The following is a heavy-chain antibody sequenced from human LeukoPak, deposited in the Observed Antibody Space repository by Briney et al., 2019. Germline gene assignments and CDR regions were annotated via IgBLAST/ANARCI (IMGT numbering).Heavy chain of an antibody. CDR2: IYYSGST. D-gene: IGHD3/OR15-3a*01. Sequence: PSQTLSLTCTVSGGSISSGGYYWSWIRQHPGKGLEWIGYIYYSGSTYYNPSLKSRVTISVDKSKNQFSLKLSSVTAADTAVYYCARGGTGNDAFDIWGQGTMVTVSS. CDR3: ARGGTGNDAFDI. CDR1: GGSISSGGYY. J-gene: IGHJ3*02. V-gene: IGHV4-31*03.